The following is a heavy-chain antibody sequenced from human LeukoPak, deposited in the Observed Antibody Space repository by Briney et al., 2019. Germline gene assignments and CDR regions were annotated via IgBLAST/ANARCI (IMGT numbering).Heavy chain of an antibody. CDR3: TSRYDFWSGYFQGYYFDF. D-gene: IGHD3-3*01. Sequence: GGSLRLFCAAPGLTFTNYWMHWVRQAPGKGLESVAYIRPDGTEKYYMESLRGRFAISRDNAKNSLYLQMSNLRDEDTAVYYCTSRYDFWSGYFQGYYFDFWGQGSLVTVSS. J-gene: IGHJ4*02. CDR2: IRPDGTEK. CDR1: GLTFTNYW. V-gene: IGHV3-7*01.